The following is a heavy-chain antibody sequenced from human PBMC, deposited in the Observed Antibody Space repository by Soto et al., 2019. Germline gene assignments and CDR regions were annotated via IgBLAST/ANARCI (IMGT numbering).Heavy chain of an antibody. Sequence: QVQLVPSGAEVKKPGSSVKVSCKASGGTFSSYAISWVRPAPGQGLEWMGGIIPIFGTATSAPKFQGRVTITADESTSTAYMELSSLRSEDTAVYYCARDNFWSGYYTNWFDPWGQGTLVIVSS. J-gene: IGHJ5*02. CDR2: IIPIFGTA. V-gene: IGHV1-69*01. CDR1: GGTFSSYA. D-gene: IGHD3-3*01. CDR3: ARDNFWSGYYTNWFDP.